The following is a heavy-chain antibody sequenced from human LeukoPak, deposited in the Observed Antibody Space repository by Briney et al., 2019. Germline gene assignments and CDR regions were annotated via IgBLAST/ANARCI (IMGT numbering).Heavy chain of an antibody. CDR2: INQSGST. Sequence: ASETLSLTCAVYGGSFSGYYWSWIRQPPGKGLEWIGEINQSGSTNYNPSLKSRVTISVDTPKNQFSLKLSSVTAADTAVYYCARGQLPDNYYYYGMDVWGQGTTVTVSS. CDR1: GGSFSGYY. V-gene: IGHV4-34*01. D-gene: IGHD2-2*01. J-gene: IGHJ6*02. CDR3: ARGQLPDNYYYYGMDV.